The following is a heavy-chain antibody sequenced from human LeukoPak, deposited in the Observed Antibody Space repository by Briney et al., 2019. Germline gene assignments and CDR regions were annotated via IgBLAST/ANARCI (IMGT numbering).Heavy chain of an antibody. CDR3: ARGIGGGARLEWLVIY. CDR1: GFTFSTCW. D-gene: IGHD3-3*01. CDR2: IKQDGSEK. J-gene: IGHJ4*02. Sequence: GGSLRLSCAASGFTFSTCWMSWVRQAPGKGLEWVANIKQDGSEKYYVDSVKGRFTISRDNAKNSLYLQMNSLRAEDTAVYYCARGIGGGARLEWLVIYWGQGTLVTVSS. V-gene: IGHV3-7*01.